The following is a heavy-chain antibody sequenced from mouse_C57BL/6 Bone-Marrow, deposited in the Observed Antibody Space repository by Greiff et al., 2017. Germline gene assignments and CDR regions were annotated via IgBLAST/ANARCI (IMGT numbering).Heavy chain of an antibody. CDR2: IYPRDGST. V-gene: IGHV1-85*01. J-gene: IGHJ1*03. CDR3: ARDYGSSYWYFDV. Sequence: VQLQQSGPELVKPGASVKLSCKASGYTFTSYDINWVKQRPGQGLEWIGWIYPRDGSTKYNEKFKGKATVTVDTSSSTAYMELHSLTSEYSAVYFCARDYGSSYWYFDVWGTGTTVTVSS. D-gene: IGHD1-1*01. CDR1: GYTFTSYD.